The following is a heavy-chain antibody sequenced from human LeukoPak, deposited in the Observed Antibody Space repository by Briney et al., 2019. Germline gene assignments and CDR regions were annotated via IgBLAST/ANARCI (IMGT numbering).Heavy chain of an antibody. J-gene: IGHJ4*02. CDR2: ISGYNADT. CDR3: ASLVGAHY. CDR1: GYTFTNYG. Sequence: ASVKVSCKASGYTFTNYGISWVRQAPGQGLEWMGWISGYNADTRSAQKFQGRVTMTTDTSTSTAYMELRSLRSDDTAVYYCASLVGAHYWGQGTLVTVSS. V-gene: IGHV1-18*01. D-gene: IGHD3-10*01.